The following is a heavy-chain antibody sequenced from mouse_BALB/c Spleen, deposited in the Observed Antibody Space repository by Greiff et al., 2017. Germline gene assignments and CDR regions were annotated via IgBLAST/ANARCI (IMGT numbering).Heavy chain of an antibody. CDR2: ISYDGSN. Sequence: ESGPGLVKPSQSLSLTCSVTGYSITSGYYWNWIRQFPGNKLEWMGYISYDGSNNYNPSLKNRISITRDTSKNQFFLKLNSVTTEDTATYYCAREGYDNYWGQGTTLTVSS. V-gene: IGHV3-6*02. CDR3: AREGYDNY. D-gene: IGHD2-2*01. CDR1: GYSITSGYY. J-gene: IGHJ2*01.